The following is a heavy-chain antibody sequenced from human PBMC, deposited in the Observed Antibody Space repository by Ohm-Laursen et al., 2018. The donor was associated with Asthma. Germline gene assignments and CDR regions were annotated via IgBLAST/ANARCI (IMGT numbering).Heavy chain of an antibody. D-gene: IGHD2-8*02. CDR3: ARYCTGGVCYAFDI. Sequence: ASVKVSCKASGGTFSSYAISWVRQAPGQGLEWMGGIIPIFGTANYAQKFQGRVTITADESTSTAYMELSSLRSEDTAVYYCARYCTGGVCYAFDIWGQGTMVTVSS. CDR2: IIPIFGTA. J-gene: IGHJ3*02. CDR1: GGTFSSYA. V-gene: IGHV1-69*13.